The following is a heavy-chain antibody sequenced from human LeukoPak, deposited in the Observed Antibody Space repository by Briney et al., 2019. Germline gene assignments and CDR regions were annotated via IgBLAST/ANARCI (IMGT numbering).Heavy chain of an antibody. CDR2: IKQDGSEK. J-gene: IGHJ4*02. Sequence: TGGSLGLSCAASGFTFSSYWMSWVRQAPGKGLEWVANIKQDGSEKYYVDSVKGRFTISRDNAKNSLYLQMNSLRAEDTAVYYCARDGDYDILTGRIDYWGQGTLVTVSS. CDR1: GFTFSSYW. CDR3: ARDGDYDILTGRIDY. V-gene: IGHV3-7*01. D-gene: IGHD3-9*01.